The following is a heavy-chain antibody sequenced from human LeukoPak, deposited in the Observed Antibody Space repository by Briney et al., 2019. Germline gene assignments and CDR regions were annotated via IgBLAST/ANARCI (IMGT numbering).Heavy chain of an antibody. J-gene: IGHJ4*02. CDR2: ISATGNYI. CDR3: ARDRSGYTFDD. CDR1: GFIFTSYS. V-gene: IGHV3-21*01. D-gene: IGHD5-18*01. Sequence: PGASLTLSCAASGFIFTSYSMNWVRQAPGKGLELVSSISATGNYIYYADSVKGRFTISRDNAKNSLYLQMNSLRAEDTAVYYCARDRSGYTFDDWGRGTLVTVSS.